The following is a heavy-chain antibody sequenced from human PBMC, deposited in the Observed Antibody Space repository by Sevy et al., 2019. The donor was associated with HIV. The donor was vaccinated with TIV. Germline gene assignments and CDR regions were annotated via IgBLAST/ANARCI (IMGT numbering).Heavy chain of an antibody. V-gene: IGHV1-69*13. CDR2: IIPIFGTA. CDR3: ARDPDYYGSGSYFDY. Sequence: ASVKVSCKASGGTFSSYAISWVRQAPGQGLEWMGGIIPIFGTANYAQKFQGRVTITADESTSTAYMELSSLRSEDTAVYYCARDPDYYGSGSYFDYWGQGTLVTVSS. J-gene: IGHJ4*02. D-gene: IGHD3-10*01. CDR1: GGTFSSYA.